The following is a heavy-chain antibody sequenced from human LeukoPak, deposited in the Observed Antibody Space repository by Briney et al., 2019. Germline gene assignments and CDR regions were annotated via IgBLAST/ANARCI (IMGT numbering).Heavy chain of an antibody. CDR1: GLIFHNYA. CDR3: GQDPNGNYIGAFDF. D-gene: IGHD4-17*01. CDR2: ILGGGGT. Sequence: GGSLRLSCAASGLIFHNYALVWIRRAPGKGPEWVSAILGGGGTFYADAVKGRFTISRDNSKNTLYLQMNSLRAEDTTTYYCGQDPNGNYIGAFDFWGRGTMVTVSS. J-gene: IGHJ3*01. V-gene: IGHV3-23*01.